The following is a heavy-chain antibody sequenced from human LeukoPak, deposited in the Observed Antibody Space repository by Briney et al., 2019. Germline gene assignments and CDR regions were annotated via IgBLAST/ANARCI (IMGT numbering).Heavy chain of an antibody. CDR1: GGSISCSSYY. CDR2: IYYSGST. J-gene: IGHJ4*02. V-gene: IGHV4-39*01. Sequence: SETLSLTCTVSGGSISCSSYYWGWIRQPPGKGLEWIGSIYYSGSTYYNPSLKSRVTISVDTSKNQFSLKLSSVTAADTAVYYCAGHHPRNTVDFWGQGTLVTVSS. CDR3: AGHHPRNTVDF. D-gene: IGHD2/OR15-2a*01.